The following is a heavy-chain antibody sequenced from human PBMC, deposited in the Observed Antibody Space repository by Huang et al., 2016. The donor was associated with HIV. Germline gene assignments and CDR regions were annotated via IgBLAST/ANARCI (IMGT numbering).Heavy chain of an antibody. V-gene: IGHV3-30*18. CDR2: ISYDGKTK. Sequence: QVQLVESGGGVVQPGRSLRISCAASGFTFSSYGMHWVRQAPGKGLEWVAVISYDGKTKKYADSVKGRFSISRDNSKTTVYLQLNRLGVEDTAVYYCAKGGSAAAVLDFWGQGTLVTVSS. J-gene: IGHJ4*02. CDR3: AKGGSAAAVLDF. CDR1: GFTFSSYG. D-gene: IGHD6-13*01.